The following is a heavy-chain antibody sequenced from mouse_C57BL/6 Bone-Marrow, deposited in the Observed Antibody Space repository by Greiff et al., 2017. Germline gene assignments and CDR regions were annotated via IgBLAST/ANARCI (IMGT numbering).Heavy chain of an antibody. J-gene: IGHJ4*01. V-gene: IGHV1-81*01. CDR3: AIYYGSSYYAMDD. D-gene: IGHD1-1*01. CDR1: GYTFTSYG. Sequence: QVQLQQSGAELARPGASVKLSCKASGYTFTSYGISWVKQRTGQGLEWIGEIYPRSGNTYYNEKFKGKATLTADKSSSTAYMELRSLTSEDSAVYFCAIYYGSSYYAMDDWGQGTTGTVAS. CDR2: IYPRSGNT.